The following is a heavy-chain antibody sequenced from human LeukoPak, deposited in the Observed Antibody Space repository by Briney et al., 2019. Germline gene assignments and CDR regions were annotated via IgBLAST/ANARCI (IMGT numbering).Heavy chain of an antibody. CDR3: ANRVEVLRFLEWLPGFDY. Sequence: GGSLRLSCAASGFTFSSYAMSWVRQAPGKGLEWVSAISGSGGNTYYADSVKGRFTISRDNSKNTLYLQMNSLRAEDTAVYYCANRVEVLRFLEWLPGFDYWGQGTLVTVSS. D-gene: IGHD3-3*01. V-gene: IGHV3-23*01. CDR1: GFTFSSYA. J-gene: IGHJ4*02. CDR2: ISGSGGNT.